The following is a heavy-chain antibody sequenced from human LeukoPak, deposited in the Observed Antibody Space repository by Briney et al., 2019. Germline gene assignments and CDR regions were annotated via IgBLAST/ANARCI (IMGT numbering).Heavy chain of an antibody. CDR3: ARGEYSSGWQNAFDI. D-gene: IGHD6-19*01. CDR1: GFTFSSYT. J-gene: IGHJ3*02. Sequence: PGRSLRLSCAASGFTFSSYTMHWVRQAPGKGLEWVAVISYDGSNKYYADSVKGRFTISRDDAKNTLYLQMNSLRAEDTAVYYCARGEYSSGWQNAFDIWGQGTMVTVSS. V-gene: IGHV3-30*04. CDR2: ISYDGSNK.